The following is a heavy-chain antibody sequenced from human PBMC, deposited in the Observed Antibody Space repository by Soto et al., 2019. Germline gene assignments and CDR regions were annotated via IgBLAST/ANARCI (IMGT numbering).Heavy chain of an antibody. D-gene: IGHD1-7*01. V-gene: IGHV3-33*01. CDR3: ARGGEYNWKYGFDI. CDR1: GFIFSGFD. Sequence: QEHLVESGGGVVQPGRSLRLSCVASGFIFSGFDMHWVRQAPGKGLEWVSHIWYDGSNKYYADSVKGRFTSSRDNSKNALYLQMNSLRAEDTAVYFCARGGEYNWKYGFDIWGQGTMVAVSS. J-gene: IGHJ3*02. CDR2: IWYDGSNK.